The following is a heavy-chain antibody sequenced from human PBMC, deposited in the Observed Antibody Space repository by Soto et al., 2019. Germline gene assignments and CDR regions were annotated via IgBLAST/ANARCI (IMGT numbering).Heavy chain of an antibody. CDR2: IRSKSNNFAT. V-gene: IGHV3-73*01. CDR1: GFTLSGSD. J-gene: IGHJ6*02. Sequence: GGSLGLSCAASGFTLSGSDIHWVRQASGKGLEWVGRIRSKSNNFATSFAESVRGRFTISRDDSDNTASLQMSSLKTEDTAIYFCTRHQDGRSMVFYGLDVWGQGTTVTVSS. D-gene: IGHD3-10*01. CDR3: TRHQDGRSMVFYGLDV.